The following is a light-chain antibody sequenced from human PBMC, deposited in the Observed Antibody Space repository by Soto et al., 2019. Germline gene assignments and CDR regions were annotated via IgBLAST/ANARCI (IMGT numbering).Light chain of an antibody. CDR2: GNS. V-gene: IGLV1-40*01. Sequence: QSALTQPPSVSGAPGQRVTISCTGSSSNIGAGYDVHWYQQLPGTAPKLLIYGNSNRPSGVPDRFSGSKSGTSASLAITGLQAEDEADDYCQSYDSSLSGYVFGTGTQVTVL. J-gene: IGLJ1*01. CDR1: SSNIGAGYD. CDR3: QSYDSSLSGYV.